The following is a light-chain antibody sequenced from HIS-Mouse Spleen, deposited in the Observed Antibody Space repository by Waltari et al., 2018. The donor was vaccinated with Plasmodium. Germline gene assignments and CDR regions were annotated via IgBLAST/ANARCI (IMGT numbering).Light chain of an antibody. CDR1: KLGDQY. CDR2: QDS. CDR3: QAWDSSTAWV. V-gene: IGLV3-1*01. J-gene: IGLJ2*01. Sequence: SYELTQPPSVSVSPGQTASITCSGDKLGDQYACWYQQKPGQSPVLVIYQDSKRPSGTPERFSGSNSGNTATLTISGTQAMDEADYYCQAWDSSTAWVFGGGTKLTVL.